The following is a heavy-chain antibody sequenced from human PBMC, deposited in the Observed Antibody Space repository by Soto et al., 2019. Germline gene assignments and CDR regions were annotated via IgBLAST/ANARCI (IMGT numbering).Heavy chain of an antibody. V-gene: IGHV1-18*01. CDR1: GGTFSSYT. J-gene: IGHJ4*02. D-gene: IGHD2-15*01. Sequence: GASVKVSCKASGGTFSSYTISWVRQAPGQGLEWMGWITVNSGNTNYPQKFQGRVTITRDTSASTAYMELSSLRSEDTAVYYCARGPGGPDGPGDYWGQGTLVTVSS. CDR2: ITVNSGNT. CDR3: ARGPGGPDGPGDY.